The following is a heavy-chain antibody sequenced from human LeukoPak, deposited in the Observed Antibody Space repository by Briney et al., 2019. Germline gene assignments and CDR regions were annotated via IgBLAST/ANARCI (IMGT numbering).Heavy chain of an antibody. CDR2: INGRGDST. Sequence: GGSLRLSCAASGFSFSSYAMSWVRQAPGKGLEWVSGINGRGDSTVYADSVRGRFTISRDNSKNTLYLQMNSLRAEDTAVYYCARDSSTYAGPPDYWGQGTLVTVSS. V-gene: IGHV3-23*01. D-gene: IGHD2/OR15-2a*01. CDR3: ARDSSTYAGPPDY. J-gene: IGHJ4*02. CDR1: GFSFSSYA.